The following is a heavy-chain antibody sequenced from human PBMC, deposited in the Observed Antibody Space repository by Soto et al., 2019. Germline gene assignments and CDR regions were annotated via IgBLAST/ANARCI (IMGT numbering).Heavy chain of an antibody. J-gene: IGHJ4*02. CDR3: ARFAKEENPKVGSWYYYDY. V-gene: IGHV4-31*03. CDR2: IYYSGRT. Sequence: TLSLTCTVSGGSISSGGYFWSWVRQHPGKGLEWIGNIYYSGRTYYNPSLKSRVTISVDTSKNQFSLKLSSVTAADTAVYYCARFAKEENPKVGSWYYYDYWGQGTRVTVSS. D-gene: IGHD6-13*01. CDR1: GGSISSGGYF.